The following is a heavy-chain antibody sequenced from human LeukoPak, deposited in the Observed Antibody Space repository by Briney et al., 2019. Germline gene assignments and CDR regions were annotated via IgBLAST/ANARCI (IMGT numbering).Heavy chain of an antibody. J-gene: IGHJ5*02. Sequence: SETLSLTCAVYGGSFSGYYWSWIRQPPGKGLEWIGEINHSGSTNYNPSLKSRVTISVDTSKNQFSLKLSSVTAADTAVYYCARLLYYDSSGYFPFDPWGQGTLVTVSS. CDR2: INHSGST. V-gene: IGHV4-34*01. CDR3: ARLLYYDSSGYFPFDP. CDR1: GGSFSGYY. D-gene: IGHD3-22*01.